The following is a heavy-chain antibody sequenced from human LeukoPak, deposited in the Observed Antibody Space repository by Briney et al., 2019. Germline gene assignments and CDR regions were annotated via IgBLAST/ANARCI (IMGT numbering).Heavy chain of an antibody. D-gene: IGHD6-6*01. CDR1: GFTFSTYT. CDR2: ISSSSSYI. J-gene: IGHJ4*02. V-gene: IGHV3-21*01. Sequence: GGSLSLSCAASGFTFSTYTLNWFRQAPGKGLKWVSSISSSSSYIYYADSVKGRFTISRDNAQNSLYLQMNSLRAEDTAVYYCARDHPYSSSSGEYYFDYWGQGTLVTVSS. CDR3: ARDHPYSSSSGEYYFDY.